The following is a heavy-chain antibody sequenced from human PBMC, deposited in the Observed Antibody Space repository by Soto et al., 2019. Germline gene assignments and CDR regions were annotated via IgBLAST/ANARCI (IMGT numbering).Heavy chain of an antibody. V-gene: IGHV1-69*01. CDR2: IIPIVGTA. J-gene: IGHJ4*02. CDR1: GGTFSSYA. CDR3: ARDLVAVAGIGGGGLH. D-gene: IGHD6-19*01. Sequence: QVQLVQSGAEVKKPGSSVKVSCKASGGTFSSYAISWVRQAPGQGLEWMGGIIPIVGTANYAQKFQGRSTITADESTSTASMEVSSLRSEDTAVYYCARDLVAVAGIGGGGLHWGQGTLVTVSS.